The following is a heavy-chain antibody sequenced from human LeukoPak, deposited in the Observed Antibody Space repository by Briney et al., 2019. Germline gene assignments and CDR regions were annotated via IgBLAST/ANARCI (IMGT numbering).Heavy chain of an antibody. Sequence: SETLSLTCAVYGGSFSGYYCSWIRQPPGKGLEWIGEINHSGRTNYNPSLKSRVTISVDTSKNQFSLKLSSVTAADTAVYYCARQNYGAAPLRYWGQGTLVTVSS. V-gene: IGHV4-34*01. CDR1: GGSFSGYY. D-gene: IGHD4/OR15-4a*01. CDR2: INHSGRT. J-gene: IGHJ4*02. CDR3: ARQNYGAAPLRY.